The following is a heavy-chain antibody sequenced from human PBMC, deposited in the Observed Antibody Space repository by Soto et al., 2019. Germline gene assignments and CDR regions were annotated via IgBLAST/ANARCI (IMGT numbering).Heavy chain of an antibody. D-gene: IGHD2-15*01. CDR3: ARSQGGSSSLDIYYYCYYGMDV. J-gene: IGHJ6*02. Sequence: QVQLVQSGAEVKKPGSSVKVSCKAPGGTFSTYAISWVRQAPGQGLEWMGGVIPIFGTPKYAQKFQGRVTITVDESTSTGYMALRSRRSEDTAVYYCARSQGGSSSLDIYYYCYYGMDVWGQGTTVTVSS. V-gene: IGHV1-69*01. CDR2: VIPIFGTP. CDR1: GGTFSTYA.